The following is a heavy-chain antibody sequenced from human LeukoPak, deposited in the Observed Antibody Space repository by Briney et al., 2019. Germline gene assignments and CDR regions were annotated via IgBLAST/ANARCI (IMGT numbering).Heavy chain of an antibody. CDR1: GFTFSSYG. J-gene: IGHJ6*03. D-gene: IGHD2-2*01. V-gene: IGHV3-30*02. Sequence: GGSLRLSCAASGFTFSSYGMHWVRQAPGKGLEWVAFIRYDGSNKYYADSVEGRFTISRDNSKNTLYLQMNSLRAEDTAVYYCAREDSLGYCSSTSCYPYYYYYMDVWGKGTTVTVSS. CDR3: AREDSLGYCSSTSCYPYYYYYMDV. CDR2: IRYDGSNK.